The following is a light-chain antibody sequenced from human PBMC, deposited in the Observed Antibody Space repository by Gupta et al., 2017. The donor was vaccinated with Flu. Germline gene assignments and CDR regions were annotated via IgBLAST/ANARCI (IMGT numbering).Light chain of an antibody. CDR3: QQDDGTWT. CDR1: QTIRTW. Sequence: DVQMTQSPSTLSASVGDRVTITCRASQTIRTWLAWYQQKPGKAPKLLIYKASSRAIGVPSRFSGSGSGTEFSLTSSRLQPDDFATYYCQQDDGTWTFGQGTKVEI. CDR2: KAS. J-gene: IGKJ1*01. V-gene: IGKV1-5*03.